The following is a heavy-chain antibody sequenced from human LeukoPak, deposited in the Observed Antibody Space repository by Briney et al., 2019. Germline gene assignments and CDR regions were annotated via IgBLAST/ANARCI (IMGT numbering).Heavy chain of an antibody. J-gene: IGHJ6*02. D-gene: IGHD2-15*01. CDR2: ISGSGGST. CDR1: GFTFSSYA. V-gene: IGHV3-23*01. CDR3: AKRRYCSGGSCHVDYYYYGMDV. Sequence: PGRSLRLSCAASGFTFSSYAMSWVRQAPGKGLEWVSAISGSGGSTYYADSVKGRFTISRDNSKNTLYLQMNSLRAEDTAVYYCAKRRYCSGGSCHVDYYYYGMDVWGQGTTVTVSS.